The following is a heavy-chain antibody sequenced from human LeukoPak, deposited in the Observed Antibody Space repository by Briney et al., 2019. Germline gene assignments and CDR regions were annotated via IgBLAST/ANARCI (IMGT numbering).Heavy chain of an antibody. CDR2: ISGSGGST. Sequence: PGGSLRLSCAASGFTFSTYWMSWVRQAPGKGLEWVSAISGSGGSTYYADSVKGRFTISRDNSKNTLYLQMNSLRAEDTAVYYCAKKRTDYDILTGYFGYYFDYWGQGTLVTVSS. J-gene: IGHJ4*02. CDR1: GFTFSTYW. D-gene: IGHD3-9*01. V-gene: IGHV3-23*01. CDR3: AKKRTDYDILTGYFGYYFDY.